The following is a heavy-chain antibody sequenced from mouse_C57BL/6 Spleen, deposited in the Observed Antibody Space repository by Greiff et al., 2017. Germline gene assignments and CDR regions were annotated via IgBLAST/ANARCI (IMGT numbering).Heavy chain of an antibody. CDR1: GYTFTSYW. CDR2: IGPSDSYT. Sequence: QVQLQQPGAELVMPGASVKLSCKASGYTFTSYWMHWVKQRPGQGLEWIGEIGPSDSYTNYNQKFKGKSTLTVDKSSSTAYMQLSSLTSVDSAVYYCASHIYDGYYLCAYWGQGTLVTVSA. CDR3: ASHIYDGYYLCAY. J-gene: IGHJ3*01. V-gene: IGHV1-69*01. D-gene: IGHD2-3*01.